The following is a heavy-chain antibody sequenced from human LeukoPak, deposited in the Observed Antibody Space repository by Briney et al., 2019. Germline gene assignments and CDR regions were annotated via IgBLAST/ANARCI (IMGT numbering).Heavy chain of an antibody. CDR1: GFTFSSYG. J-gene: IGHJ4*02. CDR2: IWYDGSNK. V-gene: IGHV3-33*01. D-gene: IGHD2-21*02. Sequence: GGSLRLSCAASGFTFSSYGMHWVRQAPGKGLEWVAVIWYDGSNKYYADSVKGRFTISRDNSKNTLYLQMNSLRAEDTAVYYCARELAYCGGDCYSRTYYFDYWGQGTLVTVSS. CDR3: ARELAYCGGDCYSRTYYFDY.